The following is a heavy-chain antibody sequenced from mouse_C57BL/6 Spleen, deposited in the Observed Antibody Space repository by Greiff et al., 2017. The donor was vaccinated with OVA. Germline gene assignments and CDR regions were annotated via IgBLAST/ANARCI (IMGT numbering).Heavy chain of an antibody. J-gene: IGHJ3*01. Sequence: QVQLQQPGAELVKPGDSVKLSCKASGYTFTSYWMQWVQQRPGQGLEWIGEIDPSDSYTNYDQKLKGNATLTIDTSSITAYVQLSSLTSGDSSVCYCARGYYYGDAFWGQGTLGTVSA. CDR1: GYTFTSYW. CDR3: ARGYYYGDAF. CDR2: IDPSDSYT. V-gene: IGHV1-50*01. D-gene: IGHD1-1*01.